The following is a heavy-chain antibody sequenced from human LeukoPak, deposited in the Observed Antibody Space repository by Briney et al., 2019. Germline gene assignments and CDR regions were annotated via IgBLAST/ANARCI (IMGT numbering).Heavy chain of an antibody. Sequence: GGSLRLSCAASGFTFSSYAMSWVRQAPGKGLEWVSTISASAGSTYYADSVKGRFTVSRDNSKNTLYLQMNSLRAEDTAVYYCAREPTGITGTILGYYYYYYMDVWGKGTTVTVSS. CDR2: ISASAGST. D-gene: IGHD1-7*01. CDR3: AREPTGITGTILGYYYYYYMDV. J-gene: IGHJ6*03. CDR1: GFTFSSYA. V-gene: IGHV3-23*01.